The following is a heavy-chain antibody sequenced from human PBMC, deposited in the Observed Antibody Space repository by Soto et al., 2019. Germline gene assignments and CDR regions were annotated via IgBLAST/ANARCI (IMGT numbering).Heavy chain of an antibody. J-gene: IGHJ5*02. Sequence: QVQLVQSGAEVKKPGSSVKVSCTASGGTFSSYAISWVRQAPGQGLEWMGGIIPIFGTANYAQKFQGRVTITADESTSTAYMELSSLRSEDTAVYYCARGSCSGGSCYSFRPPGWFDPWGQGTLVTVSS. V-gene: IGHV1-69*01. CDR2: IIPIFGTA. D-gene: IGHD2-15*01. CDR1: GGTFSSYA. CDR3: ARGSCSGGSCYSFRPPGWFDP.